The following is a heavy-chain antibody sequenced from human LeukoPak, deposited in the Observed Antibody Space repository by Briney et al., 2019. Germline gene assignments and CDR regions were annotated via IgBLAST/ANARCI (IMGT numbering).Heavy chain of an antibody. CDR1: GGSISSYY. D-gene: IGHD7-27*01. CDR2: IYYSGST. J-gene: IGHJ3*02. Sequence: SETLSLTCTVSGGSISSYYWSWIRQPPGKGLEWIGYIYYSGSTNYNPSLKSRVTISVDTSKNQFSLKLSSVTAGDTAVYYCARGRGFYTGDAFDIWGQGTMVTVSS. V-gene: IGHV4-59*01. CDR3: ARGRGFYTGDAFDI.